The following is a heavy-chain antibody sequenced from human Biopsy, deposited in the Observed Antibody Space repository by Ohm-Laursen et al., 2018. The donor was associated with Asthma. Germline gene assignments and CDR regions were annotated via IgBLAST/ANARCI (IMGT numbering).Heavy chain of an antibody. V-gene: IGHV7-4-1*02. CDR1: GYTVTRYA. CDR3: ARMISYYHEMRAPFFDY. Sequence: VASVKVSCKASGYTVTRYAINWVRQAPGQGLECMGWINTNTGNPTYAQGFTGRFVFSLDTSVNTAHLQISSLKAEDTAVYYCARMISYYHEMRAPFFDYWGQGTLVTVSS. D-gene: IGHD3-22*01. J-gene: IGHJ4*02. CDR2: INTNTGNP.